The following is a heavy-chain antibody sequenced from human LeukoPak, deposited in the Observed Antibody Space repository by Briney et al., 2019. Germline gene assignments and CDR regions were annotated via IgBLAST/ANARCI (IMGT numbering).Heavy chain of an antibody. V-gene: IGHV3-66*01. CDR2: IYSGGDT. CDR1: GFTVNSNY. CDR3: ARSLYFDY. Sequence: GSLRLSCAASGFTVNSNYMSWVRQAPGKGLEWVSLIYSGGDTYYADSVKGRFTISRDNSKNTLYLQMNSLRAEDTAVYYCARSLYFDYWGQGTLVTVSS. J-gene: IGHJ4*02.